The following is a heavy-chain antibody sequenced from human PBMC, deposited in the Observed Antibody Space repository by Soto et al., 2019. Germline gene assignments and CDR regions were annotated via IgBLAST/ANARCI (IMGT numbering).Heavy chain of an antibody. CDR1: GGSFSGYY. CDR2: INHSGST. J-gene: IGHJ4*02. CDR3: ARGGRQQLIPTPISYKIDY. V-gene: IGHV4-34*01. D-gene: IGHD6-13*01. Sequence: QVQLQQWGAGLLKPSETLSLTCAVYGGSFSGYYWCWIRQPPGKGLEWIGEINHSGSTNYNPSLKSRVTISVDMSKNQCPLQLSSVTAADTAVYYCARGGRQQLIPTPISYKIDYWGQGTLVTVSS.